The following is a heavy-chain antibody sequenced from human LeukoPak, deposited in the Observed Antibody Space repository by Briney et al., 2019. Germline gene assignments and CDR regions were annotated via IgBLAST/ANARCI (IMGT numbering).Heavy chain of an antibody. CDR3: ARDRTYCGGDCEPSPPAFDI. Sequence: SQTLSLTCTVSGGSISSGSYCWSWIRQPAGKGLEWIGRIYTSGSTNYNPSLKSRVTISVDTSKNQFSLKLSSVTAADTAVYYCARDRTYCGGDCEPSPPAFDIWGQGTMVTVSS. D-gene: IGHD2-21*02. J-gene: IGHJ3*02. CDR1: GGSISSGSYC. CDR2: IYTSGST. V-gene: IGHV4-61*02.